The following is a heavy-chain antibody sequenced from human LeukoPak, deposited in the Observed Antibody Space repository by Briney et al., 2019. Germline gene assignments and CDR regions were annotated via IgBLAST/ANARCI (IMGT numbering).Heavy chain of an antibody. CDR3: ARAGVVTTLYYFDY. V-gene: IGHV3-30-3*01. Sequence: GGSLRLSCAASGFTFSSYALHWVRQAPGQGLDWVAVISYDGSNKYYADSVKGRFTISRDNSKNTLYLQMNSLRAEDTAVYYCARAGVVTTLYYFDYWGQGTLVTVSS. J-gene: IGHJ4*02. D-gene: IGHD4-11*01. CDR2: ISYDGSNK. CDR1: GFTFSSYA.